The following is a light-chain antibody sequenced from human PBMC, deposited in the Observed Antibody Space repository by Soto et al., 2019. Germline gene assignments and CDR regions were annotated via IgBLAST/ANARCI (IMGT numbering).Light chain of an antibody. V-gene: IGLV2-14*01. Sequence: QSALTQPASVSGSPGQSIAISCTGTSNDVGAYNYVSWYQQHPGKAPKLMVYDVSNRPSGVSNRFFGSKSGNTASLTISGLQAEDEADCYCSSYTTISSYVFGTGTKLTVL. CDR3: SSYTTISSYV. CDR1: SNDVGAYNY. CDR2: DVS. J-gene: IGLJ1*01.